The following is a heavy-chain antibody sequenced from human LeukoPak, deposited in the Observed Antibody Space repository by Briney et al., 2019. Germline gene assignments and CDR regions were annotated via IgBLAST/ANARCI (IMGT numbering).Heavy chain of an antibody. V-gene: IGHV4-59*11. D-gene: IGHD3-3*01. CDR3: ARVAAYPQDFWSGYLNWFDP. J-gene: IGHJ5*02. CDR1: GGSISGHY. CDR2: IYYSGST. Sequence: SETLSLTCTVSGGSISGHYWSWIRQPPGKGLEWIGYIYYSGSTNYNPSPKSRVTISVDTSKNQFSLKLSSVTAADTAVYYCARVAAYPQDFWSGYLNWFDPWGQGTLVTVSS.